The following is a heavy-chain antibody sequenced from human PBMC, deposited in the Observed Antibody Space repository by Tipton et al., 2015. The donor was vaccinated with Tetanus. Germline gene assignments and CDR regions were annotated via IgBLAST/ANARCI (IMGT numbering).Heavy chain of an antibody. J-gene: IGHJ3*01. CDR1: GYTFSNYG. CDR2: IVPLFGSA. V-gene: IGHV1-69*06. Sequence: QLVQSGAEVKKPGASVKVSCKTSGYTFSNYGVSWVRQAPGHGLEWMGMIVPLFGSAYYAQKFQDRVTITADKSASTAYLDLRSLKSDDTAVYYCATVGAGLRRREGPHDSWGQGTMITVSS. D-gene: IGHD1-1*01. CDR3: ATVGAGLRRREGPHDS.